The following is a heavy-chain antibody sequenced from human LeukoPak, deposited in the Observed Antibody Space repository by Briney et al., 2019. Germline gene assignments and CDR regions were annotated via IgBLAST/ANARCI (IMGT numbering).Heavy chain of an antibody. CDR1: GYTFTGYY. CDR3: ATGYSSSWYYFDY. D-gene: IGHD6-13*01. Sequence: ASVKVSCKASGYTFTGYYMHWVRQAPGQGLEWMGWINPNSGGKNYAQKFQGRVTMTRDTSISTAYMELSRLRSDDTAVYYCATGYSSSWYYFDYWGQGTLVTVSS. CDR2: INPNSGGK. V-gene: IGHV1-2*02. J-gene: IGHJ4*02.